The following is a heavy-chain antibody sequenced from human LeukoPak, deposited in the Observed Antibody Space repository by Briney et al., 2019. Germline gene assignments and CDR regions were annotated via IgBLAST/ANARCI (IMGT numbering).Heavy chain of an antibody. V-gene: IGHV3-13*04. CDR1: GFTFSSHD. D-gene: IGHD3-10*01. CDR2: IGTAGDT. Sequence: GGSLRLSCAASGFTFSSHDMHWVRQASGKGLEWVSAIGTAGDTNYPGSVKGRFTISRENANNFLYLQMNSLRAGDTAVYYCARGAPRGSGSKLKYYFDYWGQGTLVTVSS. J-gene: IGHJ4*02. CDR3: ARGAPRGSGSKLKYYFDY.